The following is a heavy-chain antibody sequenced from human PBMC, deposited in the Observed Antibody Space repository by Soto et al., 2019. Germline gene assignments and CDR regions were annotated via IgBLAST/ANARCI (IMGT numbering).Heavy chain of an antibody. CDR3: ASTGTNSRYDYDILTGDLEE. V-gene: IGHV1-3*01. D-gene: IGHD3-9*01. CDR2: INAGNGNT. CDR1: GYTFTSYA. Sequence: ASVKVSCKASGYTFTSYAMHWVRQAPGQRLEWMGWINAGNGNTKYSQKFQGRVTITRDTSASTAYMELSSLRSEDTAVYYCASTGTNSRYDYDILTGDLEEWGQGTLVTVSS. J-gene: IGHJ4*02.